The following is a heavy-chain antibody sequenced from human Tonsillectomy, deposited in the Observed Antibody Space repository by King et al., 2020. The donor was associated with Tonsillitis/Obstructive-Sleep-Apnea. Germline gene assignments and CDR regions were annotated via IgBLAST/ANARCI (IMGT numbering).Heavy chain of an antibody. J-gene: IGHJ4*02. Sequence: QLVQSGAEVKKPGASVKGSCKASGYTFTSYYMHWVRQAPGQGLEWMGIINPLGGRTSYAQKFQGRVTITRDTATSTVYMELSSLRSVDTAVYYCARDLARDYYDSSGYSYYFDYWGQGTLVTVSS. D-gene: IGHD3-22*01. CDR2: INPLGGRT. CDR1: GYTFTSYY. V-gene: IGHV1-46*01. CDR3: ARDLARDYYDSSGYSYYFDY.